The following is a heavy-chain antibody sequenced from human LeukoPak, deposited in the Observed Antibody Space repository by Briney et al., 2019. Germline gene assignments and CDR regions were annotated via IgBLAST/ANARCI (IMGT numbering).Heavy chain of an antibody. J-gene: IGHJ4*02. D-gene: IGHD3-10*01. CDR3: AKRSPPY. V-gene: IGHV3-66*04. CDR2: IYMSGIT. CDR1: GFTISTND. Sequence: AGRSLRLSYTAAGFTISTNDMTWVRQAPGKGLEWVSLIYMSGITKYADSVQGRFIISRDNSKDTLYLQMNKLRVEDTAVYYGAKRSPPYWGQGTLVSVSS.